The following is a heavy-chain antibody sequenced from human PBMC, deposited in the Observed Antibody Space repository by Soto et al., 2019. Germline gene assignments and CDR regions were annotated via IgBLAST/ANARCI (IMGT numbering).Heavy chain of an antibody. CDR3: VRQYGDYYYYMDV. J-gene: IGHJ6*03. CDR2: INHSGST. D-gene: IGHD4-17*01. CDR1: GGSFSGYY. V-gene: IGHV4-34*01. Sequence: SETLSLTCAVYGGSFSGYYWSWIRQSPGKGLEWIGEINHSGSTNYNPSLKSRVTISLDTSRNHFSLKLSSVTAADTAVYYCVRQYGDYYYYMDVWGKGTTVTVSS.